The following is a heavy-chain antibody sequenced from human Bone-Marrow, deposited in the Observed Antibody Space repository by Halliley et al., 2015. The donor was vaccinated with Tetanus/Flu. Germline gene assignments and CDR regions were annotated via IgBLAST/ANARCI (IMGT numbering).Heavy chain of an antibody. J-gene: IGHJ4*02. CDR1: GFSFNTYA. CDR3: AKEKWIERSYYFDS. V-gene: IGHV3-30-3*02. Sequence: SLRLSCAASGFSFNTYALHWVRQAPGKGLEWVAVISSDGSTKYCGDSVKGRFTISRDNSENTLFLQMNSLRAEDTAVYYCAKEKWIERSYYFDSWGQGTLVTVSS. D-gene: IGHD5-12*01. CDR2: ISSDGSTK.